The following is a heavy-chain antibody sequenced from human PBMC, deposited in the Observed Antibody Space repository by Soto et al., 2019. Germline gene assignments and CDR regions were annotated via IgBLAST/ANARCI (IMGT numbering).Heavy chain of an antibody. CDR2: IYHSGST. J-gene: IGHJ6*02. Sequence: SETLSLTCAVSGYSISSGYYWGWIRQPPGKGLEWIGSIYHSGSTYYNPSLKSRVTISVDTSKNQFSLKLSSVTAADTAVYYCARDVPALSHNMDTFYYYYGMDVWGQGTTVTVSS. V-gene: IGHV4-38-2*02. CDR3: ARDVPALSHNMDTFYYYYGMDV. CDR1: GYSISSGYY. D-gene: IGHD2-2*01.